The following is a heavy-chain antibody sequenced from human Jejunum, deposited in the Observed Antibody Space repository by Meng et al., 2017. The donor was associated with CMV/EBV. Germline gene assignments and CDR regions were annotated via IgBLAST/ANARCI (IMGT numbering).Heavy chain of an antibody. Sequence: WAASGFTCSRYWMQWVRQAPGKGLVWVSSINSDGSSISYADSVKGRFTISRDNAKNTLYLQMNSLRAEDTAVYYCAREASGDCYDYWGQGTLVTVSS. V-gene: IGHV3-74*01. CDR1: GFTCSRYW. CDR3: AREASGDCYDY. D-gene: IGHD2-21*01. J-gene: IGHJ4*02. CDR2: INSDGSSI.